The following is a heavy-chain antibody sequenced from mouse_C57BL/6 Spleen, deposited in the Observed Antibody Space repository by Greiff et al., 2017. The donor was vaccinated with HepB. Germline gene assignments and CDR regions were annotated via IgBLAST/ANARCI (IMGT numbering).Heavy chain of an antibody. Sequence: QVHVKQPGAELVKPGASVKLSCKASGYTFTSYWMQWVKQRPGQGLEWIGEIDPSDSYTNYNQKFKGKATLTVDTSSSTAYMQLSSLTSEDSAVYYCAMLLSDYWGQGTTLTVSS. J-gene: IGHJ2*01. CDR2: IDPSDSYT. CDR3: AMLLSDY. CDR1: GYTFTSYW. D-gene: IGHD2-12*01. V-gene: IGHV1-50*01.